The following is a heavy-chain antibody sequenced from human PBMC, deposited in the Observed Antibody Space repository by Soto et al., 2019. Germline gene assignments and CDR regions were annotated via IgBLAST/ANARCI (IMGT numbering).Heavy chain of an antibody. J-gene: IGHJ5*02. V-gene: IGHV4-39*01. CDR2: IYYSFSS. CDR3: ARNMAAGTNP. D-gene: IGHD6-13*01. Sequence: SATLSHTCTGSGGSISSSSYYWGWIRHPPGKGLEWIVSIYYSFSSYCNPSLKGRVTISVEPSKNQSSLKLSSVTAAATAVYYCARNMAAGTNPWGQGPRSPSPQ. CDR1: GGSISSSSYY.